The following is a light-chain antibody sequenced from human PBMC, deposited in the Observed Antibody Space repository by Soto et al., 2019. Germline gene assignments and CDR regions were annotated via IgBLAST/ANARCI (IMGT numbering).Light chain of an antibody. CDR1: SGHNSYA. Sequence: QPVLTQSPSASASLGASVKLTWTLSSGHNSYAIAWHQQQPEKGPRYLMKVNSDGSHSKGDGIPDRFSGSSSGAERYLTISSLQSEDEADYYCQTWSTDIRVFGGGTKLTVL. J-gene: IGLJ3*02. V-gene: IGLV4-69*01. CDR2: VNSDGSH. CDR3: QTWSTDIRV.